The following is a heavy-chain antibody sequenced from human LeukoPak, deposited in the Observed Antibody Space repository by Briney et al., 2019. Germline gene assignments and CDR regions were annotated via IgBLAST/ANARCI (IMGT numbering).Heavy chain of an antibody. Sequence: GESLKISCKGSGYSFASYWIAWVRQMPGKGLEWMGIIYPGDSDATYSPSFQGQVTISADKSISTAYLQWSSLKASDTAMYYCARGGNYDSSGYFHYWGQGTLVTVSS. J-gene: IGHJ4*02. CDR3: ARGGNYDSSGYFHY. CDR1: GYSFASYW. V-gene: IGHV5-51*01. CDR2: IYPGDSDA. D-gene: IGHD3-22*01.